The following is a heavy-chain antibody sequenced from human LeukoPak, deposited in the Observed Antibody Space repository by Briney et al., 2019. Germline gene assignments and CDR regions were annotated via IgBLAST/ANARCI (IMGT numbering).Heavy chain of an antibody. CDR1: GFTFSDYY. CDR3: ARVVEMATIHFLTLRHYNWFDP. Sequence: GGSLRLSCAASGFTFSDYYMSWIRQAPGKGLEGVSYISSSSSYTNYADSVKGRFTISRDNAKNSLYLQMNSLRAEDTAVYYCARVVEMATIHFLTLRHYNWFDPWGQGTLVTVSS. CDR2: ISSSSSYT. J-gene: IGHJ5*02. D-gene: IGHD5-24*01. V-gene: IGHV3-11*05.